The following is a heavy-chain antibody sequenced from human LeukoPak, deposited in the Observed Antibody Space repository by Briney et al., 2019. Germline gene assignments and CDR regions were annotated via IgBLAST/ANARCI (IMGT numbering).Heavy chain of an antibody. CDR3: ARLDWGSYRPSGY. J-gene: IGHJ4*02. D-gene: IGHD3-16*02. Sequence: GGSLRLSCAASGFTFSSYSMNCVRQPPGKGLEWFSSISSSSSYIYYAHSLKGRFTISRDNAKNSLYLQLNSLRAADTAVYYCARLDWGSYRPSGYWGQGTLVTVSS. CDR2: ISSSSSYI. V-gene: IGHV3-21*01. CDR1: GFTFSSYS.